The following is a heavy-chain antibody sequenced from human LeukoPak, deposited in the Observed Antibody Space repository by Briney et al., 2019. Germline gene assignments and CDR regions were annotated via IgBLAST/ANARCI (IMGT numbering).Heavy chain of an antibody. Sequence: GGSLRLSCAASGFTFSRFAMHWVRQAPGKGLEWVSIIYSGGDVYYADSVKGRFTISRDNSKNTVYLQMNSLRAEDTAVYYCAKPPNDIVVVVPAAVFDYWGQGTLVTVSS. CDR2: IYSGGDV. J-gene: IGHJ4*02. V-gene: IGHV3-NL1*01. D-gene: IGHD2-2*01. CDR1: GFTFSRFA. CDR3: AKPPNDIVVVVPAAVFDY.